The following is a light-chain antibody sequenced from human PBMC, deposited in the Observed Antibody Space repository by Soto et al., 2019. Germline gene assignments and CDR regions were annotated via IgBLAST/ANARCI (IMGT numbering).Light chain of an antibody. Sequence: QSVLTQPPSAYWTPGQRVTIACSGSSSNIGAGHAVHWYQQLPGTAPKLLIHSNNNRPSGVPDRFSGSKSGTSASLAIAGLQADDEADYYCQSYDPTLRTSLFGGGTKLTVL. CDR1: SSNIGAGHA. CDR2: SNN. J-gene: IGLJ2*01. V-gene: IGLV1-40*01. CDR3: QSYDPTLRTSL.